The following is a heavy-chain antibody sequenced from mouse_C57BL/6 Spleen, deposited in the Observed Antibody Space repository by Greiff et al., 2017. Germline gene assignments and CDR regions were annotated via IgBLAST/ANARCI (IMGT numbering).Heavy chain of an antibody. D-gene: IGHD1-1*01. CDR2: IDPETGGT. V-gene: IGHV1-15*01. Sequence: QVQLQQSGAELVRPGASVTLSCKASGYTFTDYEMHWVKQTPVHGLEWIGAIDPETGGTAYNQKFKGKAILTADKSSSTAYMELRSLTSEDSAVYYCTGSSYWYFDDWGTGTTVTVAS. J-gene: IGHJ1*03. CDR1: GYTFTDYE. CDR3: TGSSYWYFDD.